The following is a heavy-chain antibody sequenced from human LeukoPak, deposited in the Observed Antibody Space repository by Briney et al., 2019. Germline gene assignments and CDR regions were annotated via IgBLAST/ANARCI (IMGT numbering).Heavy chain of an antibody. J-gene: IGHJ4*02. Sequence: VASVKVSCKASGYTFTRYGISWVRRAPGQGLEWMGWISAYNGNTNYAQKLQGRVTMTTDTSTSTVYMELRGLRSDDTAVYYCARMPYDSSGYSMYWGQGTLVTVSS. CDR1: GYTFTRYG. D-gene: IGHD3-22*01. CDR2: ISAYNGNT. CDR3: ARMPYDSSGYSMY. V-gene: IGHV1-18*01.